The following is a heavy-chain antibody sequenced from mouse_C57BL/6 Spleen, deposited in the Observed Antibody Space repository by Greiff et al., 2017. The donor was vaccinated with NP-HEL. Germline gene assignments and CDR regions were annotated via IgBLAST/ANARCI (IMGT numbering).Heavy chain of an antibody. CDR1: GFNIKDDY. Sequence: VQLQQSGAELVRPGASVKLSCTASGFNIKDDYMHWVKQRPEQGLEWIGWIDPENGDTEYASKFQGKATITADTSSNTAYLQLSSLTSEDTAVYYCTLTGPLYAMDDWGQGTSVTVSS. CDR2: IDPENGDT. J-gene: IGHJ4*01. CDR3: TLTGPLYAMDD. D-gene: IGHD4-1*01. V-gene: IGHV14-4*01.